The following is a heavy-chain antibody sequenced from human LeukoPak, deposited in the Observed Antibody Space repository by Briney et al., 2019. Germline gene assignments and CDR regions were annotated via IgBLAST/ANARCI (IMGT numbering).Heavy chain of an antibody. CDR1: GGSISSYY. D-gene: IGHD5-18*01. V-gene: IGHV4-59*01. Sequence: SETLSLTCTDSGGSISSYYWGWIRQPPGKGLEWIGYIYYSGSTNYNPSLKSRVTISVDTSKNQFSLKLSSVTAADTAVYYCARVYSYGYVGAFDIWGQGTMVTVSS. CDR2: IYYSGST. J-gene: IGHJ3*02. CDR3: ARVYSYGYVGAFDI.